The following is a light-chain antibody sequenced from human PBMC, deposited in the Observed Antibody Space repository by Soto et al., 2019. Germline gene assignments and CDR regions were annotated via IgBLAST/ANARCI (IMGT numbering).Light chain of an antibody. Sequence: EIVLTQSPATLSLSPGERAPLSCRASQSVSSYLAWYQQKPGQAPRLLIYDASNRATGIPARFSGSGSGTDFTLTISSLEPEDFAVYYCQQRSNWPPTWTFGQGTKV. V-gene: IGKV3-11*01. CDR1: QSVSSY. J-gene: IGKJ1*01. CDR3: QQRSNWPPTWT. CDR2: DAS.